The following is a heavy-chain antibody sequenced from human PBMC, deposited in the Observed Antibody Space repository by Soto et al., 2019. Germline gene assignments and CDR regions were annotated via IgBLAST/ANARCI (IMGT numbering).Heavy chain of an antibody. CDR2: IIPIFGTA. V-gene: IGHV1-69*01. CDR1: GGNFSSYA. CDR3: ARCGVTMVRGVIGTNWFDP. Sequence: QVQLVQSGAEVKKPGSSVKVSCKASGGNFSSYAISWVRQAPGQGLEWMGGIIPIFGTANYAQKFQGRVTITADESTSTAYMELSSLRSEDTAVYYCARCGVTMVRGVIGTNWFDPWGQGTLVTVSS. J-gene: IGHJ5*02. D-gene: IGHD3-10*01.